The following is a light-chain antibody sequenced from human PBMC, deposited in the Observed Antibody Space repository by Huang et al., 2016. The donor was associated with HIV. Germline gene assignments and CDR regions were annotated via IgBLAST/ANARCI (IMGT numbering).Light chain of an antibody. J-gene: IGKJ2*01. CDR3: QHYSTHLYT. Sequence: DIQMTQSPSTLSTSGGDRVNITCRASQNISNWLAWYQLRPGQAPKLLIYRSSTLGTGVPSRFSGSGSGTDFTLSINSLQPDDFASYFCQHYSTHLYTFGQGTRL. CDR1: QNISNW. CDR2: RSS. V-gene: IGKV1-5*03.